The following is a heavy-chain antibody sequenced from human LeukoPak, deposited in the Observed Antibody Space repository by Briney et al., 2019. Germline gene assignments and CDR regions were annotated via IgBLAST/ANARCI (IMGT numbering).Heavy chain of an antibody. D-gene: IGHD3-22*01. Sequence: ASVKVSCKASGYPFTHYGISWVRQAPGQGLEWVGWISVYNGNTNYAQKVQGRVTLTIGTSTSTAYMELRSLTSDDTAVYYCAKSHLNDYDSSGFYSWFDPWGQGTLVTVSS. V-gene: IGHV1-18*01. CDR3: AKSHLNDYDSSGFYSWFDP. J-gene: IGHJ5*02. CDR1: GYPFTHYG. CDR2: ISVYNGNT.